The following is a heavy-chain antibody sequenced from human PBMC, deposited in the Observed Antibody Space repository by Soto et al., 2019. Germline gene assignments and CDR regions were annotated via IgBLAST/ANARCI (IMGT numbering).Heavy chain of an antibody. D-gene: IGHD2-2*01. CDR2: IRSKANSYAT. V-gene: IGHV3-73*01. CDR1: GCTFKGSA. Sequence: GSLRLSYAASGCTFKGSAMHWVRQASGKGLEWVGRIRSKANSYATAYAASVKGRFTISRDDSKNTAYLQMNSLKTEDTAVYYCTRPLDRYCSSTSCYYYYYYMDVWGKGTTVTVSS. CDR3: TRPLDRYCSSTSCYYYYYYMDV. J-gene: IGHJ6*03.